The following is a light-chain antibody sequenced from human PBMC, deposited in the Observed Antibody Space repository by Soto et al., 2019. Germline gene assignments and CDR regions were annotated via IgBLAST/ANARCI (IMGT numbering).Light chain of an antibody. CDR2: GNS. Sequence: QSVLTQPPSVSGAPGQRVTISCTGSSSNIGAGYDVHWYQQLPGTAPKLLIYGNSNRPSGVPDRFSGSKSGTSASLAITGLREEDEADYYCQSYDSSRSGWVFGGGTKLTVL. V-gene: IGLV1-40*01. CDR1: SSNIGAGYD. CDR3: QSYDSSRSGWV. J-gene: IGLJ3*02.